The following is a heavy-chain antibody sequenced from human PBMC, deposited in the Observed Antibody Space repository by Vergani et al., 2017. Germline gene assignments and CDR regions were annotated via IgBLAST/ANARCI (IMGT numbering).Heavy chain of an antibody. CDR2: IHPADSDT. CDR3: ARLYGRNSSGSKYFDY. Sequence: EVQLEPSGAEVKKPGESLKISCQISGYSFTNYWIGWVRQMPGKGLEWMGIIHPADSDTRYSPSFQGQVTISVDKSISPAYLQRSSLRASDSAMYYCARLYGRNSSGSKYFDYWGQGTLVTVSS. V-gene: IGHV5-51*01. D-gene: IGHD1-26*01. CDR1: GYSFTNYW. J-gene: IGHJ4*02.